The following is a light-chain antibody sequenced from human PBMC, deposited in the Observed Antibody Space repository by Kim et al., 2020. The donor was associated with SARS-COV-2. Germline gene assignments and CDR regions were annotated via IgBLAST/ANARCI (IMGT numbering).Light chain of an antibody. V-gene: IGLV1-44*01. Sequence: GQRVTIACSGGNSNTGSSPPSGSQHLPGTAPNLLVYHNELRPSGVPDRFSGSKSGASASLAISGLRSEDEADYYCAAWDDSLNAYVFGTGTKVTVL. J-gene: IGLJ1*01. CDR1: NSNTGSSP. CDR2: HNE. CDR3: AAWDDSLNAYV.